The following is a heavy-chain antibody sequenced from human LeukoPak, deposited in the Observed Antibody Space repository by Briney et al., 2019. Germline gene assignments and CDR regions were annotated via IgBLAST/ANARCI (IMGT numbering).Heavy chain of an antibody. Sequence: PGGSLRLSCAASGFTFSSYSMNWVRQDPGKGLEWVSSISSSSSYIYYADSVKGRFTISRDNAKNSLYLQMNSLRAEDTPVYYCACYDYGGNSPFDYWGQGTLVTVSS. CDR1: GFTFSSYS. V-gene: IGHV3-21*01. CDR3: ACYDYGGNSPFDY. D-gene: IGHD4-23*01. CDR2: ISSSSSYI. J-gene: IGHJ4*02.